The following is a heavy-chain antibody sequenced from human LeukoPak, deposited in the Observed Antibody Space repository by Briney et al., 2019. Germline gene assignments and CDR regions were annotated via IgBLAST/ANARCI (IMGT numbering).Heavy chain of an antibody. J-gene: IGHJ4*02. Sequence: GGSLRLSCAASGFTFSGSAMHWVRQASGKWLEWVGRIRSKANSYATAYAASVKGRFTISRDDSKNTAYLQMNSLKTEDTAVYYCTRHTAMAGYWGQGTLVTVSS. CDR2: IRSKANSYAT. CDR3: TRHTAMAGY. CDR1: GFTFSGSA. V-gene: IGHV3-73*01. D-gene: IGHD5-18*01.